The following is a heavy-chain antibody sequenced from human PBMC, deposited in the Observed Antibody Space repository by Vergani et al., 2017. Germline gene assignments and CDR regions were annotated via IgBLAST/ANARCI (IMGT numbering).Heavy chain of an antibody. CDR2: ISGSGGST. V-gene: IGHV3-23*04. CDR1: GFTFDDYA. D-gene: IGHD3-3*01. J-gene: IGHJ3*02. Sequence: EVQLVESGGGLVQPGRSLRLSCAASGFTFDDYAMHWVRQAPGKGLEWVSGISGSGGSTYYAESVKGRFTISRDNSKNTLYLQMNSLRAEDTAVYYCAKADTRHDFWSGYYTGIDAFDIWGQGTMVTVSS. CDR3: AKADTRHDFWSGYYTGIDAFDI.